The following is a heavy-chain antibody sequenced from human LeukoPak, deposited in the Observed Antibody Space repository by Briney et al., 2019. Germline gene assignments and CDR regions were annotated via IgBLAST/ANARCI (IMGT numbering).Heavy chain of an antibody. CDR3: ARASSRYCSSTSCYGCDY. Sequence: GGSLRLSCAASGFTFSSYAMHWVRQAPGKGLEWVAVISYDGSNKYYADSVKGRFTISRDNSKNTLYLQMNSLRAEDTAVYYCARASSRYCSSTSCYGCDYWGQETLVTVSS. J-gene: IGHJ4*02. CDR1: GFTFSSYA. CDR2: ISYDGSNK. V-gene: IGHV3-30*04. D-gene: IGHD2-2*01.